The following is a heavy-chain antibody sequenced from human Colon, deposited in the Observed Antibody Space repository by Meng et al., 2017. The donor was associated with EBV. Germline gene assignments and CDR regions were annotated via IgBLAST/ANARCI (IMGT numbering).Heavy chain of an antibody. V-gene: IGHV4-34*02. CDR3: ARDPAQEDFDTSGYMYDS. J-gene: IGHJ5*01. Sequence: VHLQQWGAGLLKPLETLSLPWAVFGGSFSGNFWTWIRQSPGEGLEWIVEIHHSGSTKYNPSLKNRVSISLDTSKKQFSLQLTSVTAADTAVYFCARDPAQEDFDTSGYMYDSWGPGTLVTVSS. CDR1: GGSFSGNF. D-gene: IGHD3-22*01. CDR2: IHHSGST.